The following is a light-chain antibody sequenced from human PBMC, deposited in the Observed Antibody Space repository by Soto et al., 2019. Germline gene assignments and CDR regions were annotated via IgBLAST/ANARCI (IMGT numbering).Light chain of an antibody. J-gene: IGLJ2*01. CDR3: QSYDSSLSGGVV. V-gene: IGLV1-40*01. CDR1: SSNIGAGYD. CDR2: GNS. Sequence: VLTQPPSVSGAPGQRVTITCTGSSSNIGAGYDVHWYQQLPGTAPKLLIYGNSNRPSGVPDRFSGSKSGTSASLAITGLQAEDEADYYCQSYDSSLSGGVVFGGGTKLTVL.